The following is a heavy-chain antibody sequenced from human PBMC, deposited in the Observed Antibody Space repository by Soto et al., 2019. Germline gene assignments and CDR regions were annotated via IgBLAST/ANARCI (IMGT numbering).Heavy chain of an antibody. CDR2: ISAYNGNT. CDR3: ARRIAAAGPYYYYGMDV. CDR1: GYTFTSYG. D-gene: IGHD6-13*01. J-gene: IGHJ6*02. Sequence: QVQLVQSGAEVKKPGASVKVSCKASGYTFTSYGISWVRQAPGQELEWMGWISAYNGNTNYAQKLQGRVTMTTDTSTSTDYMELRSLRSDDTAVYYCARRIAAAGPYYYYGMDVWGQGTTVTVSS. V-gene: IGHV1-18*01.